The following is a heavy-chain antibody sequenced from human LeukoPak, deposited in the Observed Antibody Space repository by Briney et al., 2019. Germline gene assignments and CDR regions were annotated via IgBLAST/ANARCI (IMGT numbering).Heavy chain of an antibody. V-gene: IGHV3-21*01. CDR3: ARVGGGIHEPLDP. Sequence: GGSLRLSCAASGFTFSSYSMNWVRQAPGKGLEWVSSISSSSSYIYYADSVKGRFTISRDNAKNSLYLQMNSLRAEDTAVYYCARVGGGIHEPLDPWGQGTLVTVSS. CDR2: ISSSSSYI. J-gene: IGHJ5*02. D-gene: IGHD2-15*01. CDR1: GFTFSSYS.